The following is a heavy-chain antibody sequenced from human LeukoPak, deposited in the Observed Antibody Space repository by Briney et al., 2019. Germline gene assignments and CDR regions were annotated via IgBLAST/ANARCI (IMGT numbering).Heavy chain of an antibody. J-gene: IGHJ5*02. V-gene: IGHV1-18*01. Sequence: GASVKVSCKASGYTFTSYGISWVRQAPGQGLEWMGWISAYNGNTNYAQKLQGRVTMTTDTSTSTAYMELRSLRSDDTAVYYCARAPMGSSWFLMWFDPWGQGTLVTVSS. CDR2: ISAYNGNT. CDR1: GYTFTSYG. CDR3: ARAPMGSSWFLMWFDP. D-gene: IGHD6-13*01.